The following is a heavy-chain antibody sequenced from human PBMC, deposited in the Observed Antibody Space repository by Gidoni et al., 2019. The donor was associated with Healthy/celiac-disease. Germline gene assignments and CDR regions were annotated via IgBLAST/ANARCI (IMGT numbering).Heavy chain of an antibody. CDR2: SIPIFGTA. D-gene: IGHD3-10*01. V-gene: IGHV1-69*01. CDR3: ARPYYYGSGDGVYYYYYGMDV. Sequence: QVQLVQSGAEVKKPGSSVKVSYKASGGTFSSYATSWVRQAPGQGLEWMGGSIPIFGTANYAQKFQGRVTITADESTSTAYMELSSLRSEDTAVYCCARPYYYGSGDGVYYYYYGMDVWGQGTTVTVSS. CDR1: GGTFSSYA. J-gene: IGHJ6*02.